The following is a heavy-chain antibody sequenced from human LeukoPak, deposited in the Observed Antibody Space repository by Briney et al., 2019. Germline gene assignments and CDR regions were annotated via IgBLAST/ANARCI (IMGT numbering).Heavy chain of an antibody. CDR1: GFTVSSNY. CDR2: IYSGGST. J-gene: IGHJ4*02. D-gene: IGHD2-15*01. V-gene: IGHV3-53*01. CDR3: ARGPDVVRYYFDY. Sequence: GGSLRLSCAASGFTVSSNYMSWVRQAPGKGLEWVSVIYSGGSTYYADSVKGRFTISRDNSKNTLYLQMNSLRAEDTAVYYCARGPDVVRYYFDYWGQGTLVTVSS.